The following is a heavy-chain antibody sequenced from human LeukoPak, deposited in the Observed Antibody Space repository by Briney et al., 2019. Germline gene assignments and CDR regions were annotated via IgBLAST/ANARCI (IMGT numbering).Heavy chain of an antibody. CDR2: ISSSGSTI. J-gene: IGHJ3*02. CDR3: ASSVLHADAFDI. CDR1: GFTFSSYE. Sequence: GGSLRLSCAASGFTFSSYEMNWVRQAPGKGQEWVSYISSSGSTIYYADSVKGRFTISRDNAKNSLYLQMNSLRAEDTAVYYCASSVLHADAFDIWGQGTLVTVSS. V-gene: IGHV3-48*03.